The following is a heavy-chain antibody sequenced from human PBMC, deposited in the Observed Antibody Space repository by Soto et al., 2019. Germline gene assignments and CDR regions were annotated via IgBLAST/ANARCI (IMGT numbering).Heavy chain of an antibody. J-gene: IGHJ6*02. CDR3: ASHSGSSPEGRYYYGMDV. D-gene: IGHD1-26*01. V-gene: IGHV1-69*12. CDR1: GGTFSSYA. CDR2: IIPIFGTA. Sequence: QVQLVQSGAEVKKPGSSVKVSCKASGGTFSSYAISWVRQAPGQGLEWMGGIIPIFGTADYAQKFQGRVTITAGEXTXTXXMELSSLRSEDTAVYYCASHSGSSPEGRYYYGMDVWGQGTTVTVSS.